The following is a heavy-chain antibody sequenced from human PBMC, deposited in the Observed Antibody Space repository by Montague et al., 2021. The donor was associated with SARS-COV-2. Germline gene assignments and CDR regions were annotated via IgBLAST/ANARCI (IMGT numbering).Heavy chain of an antibody. D-gene: IGHD3-3*01. V-gene: IGHV4-59*01. CDR2: IYYSGST. J-gene: IGHJ3*02. CDR1: GGSISSYY. Sequence: SETLSLTCTVSGGSISSYYWSWIRQPPGKGLEWIGYIYYSGSTNYNPSLKSRVAISVDTSKNQFSLKLSSVTAAGTAVYCCARVSDFWSGYYTAVGAFDIWGQGTMVTVPS. CDR3: ARVSDFWSGYYTAVGAFDI.